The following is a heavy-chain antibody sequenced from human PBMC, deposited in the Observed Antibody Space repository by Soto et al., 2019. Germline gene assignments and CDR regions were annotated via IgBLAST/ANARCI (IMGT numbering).Heavy chain of an antibody. CDR2: THYSGST. V-gene: IGHV4-38-2*02. Sequence: SLTCAFSGYSISSGYYWGWIRQPPGKGLEWIGYTHYSGSTYYNPSLKSRVTISVDTSKNQFSLKLSSVTAADTAVYYCARDLGVRYFDWSFDYWGQGTLVTVSS. J-gene: IGHJ4*02. CDR3: ARDLGVRYFDWSFDY. CDR1: GYSISSGYY. D-gene: IGHD3-9*01.